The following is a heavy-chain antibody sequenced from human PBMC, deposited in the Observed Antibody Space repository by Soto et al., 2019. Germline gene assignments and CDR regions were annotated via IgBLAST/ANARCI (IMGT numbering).Heavy chain of an antibody. CDR1: GGSVSSSFF. CDR3: ARSLGWYAIDY. Sequence: QVLLQESGPGLVQPSGTLSLSCAVSGGSVSSSFFWGWVRQPPGKGLEWIGDIFHSGSVNYNPSHKSRVTISIDKSKNQFSRELNSVTTADTAVYYCARSLGWYAIDYWGQGTLVIVSS. V-gene: IGHV4-4*02. CDR2: IFHSGSV. J-gene: IGHJ4*02. D-gene: IGHD6-19*01.